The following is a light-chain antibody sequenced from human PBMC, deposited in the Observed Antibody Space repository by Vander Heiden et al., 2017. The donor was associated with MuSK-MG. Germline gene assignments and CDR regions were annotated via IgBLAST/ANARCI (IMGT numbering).Light chain of an antibody. CDR1: QSVSSRY. CDR3: QQYGTSPTWT. J-gene: IGKJ1*01. V-gene: IGKV3-20*01. Sequence: EIVLTQSPGPLSLSPGERATLACRASQSVSSRYLAWYQQKPGQAPRLLIYGASSRATGIPDRFSGSGSGTDFTLTISRLEPEDFAVYYCQQYGTSPTWTFGQGTKVEIK. CDR2: GAS.